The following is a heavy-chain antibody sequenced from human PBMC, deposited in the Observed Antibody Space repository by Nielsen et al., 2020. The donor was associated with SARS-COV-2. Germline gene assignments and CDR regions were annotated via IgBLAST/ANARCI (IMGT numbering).Heavy chain of an antibody. CDR3: ARPGGNTPYDF. CDR2: IYYTGSA. D-gene: IGHD4-23*01. Sequence: SETLSLTCAVSGYSITSSSFFWGWIRQPPGKGLEWIGSIYYTGSAYYNPSLKSRVTMSVDTSKNQISLKLRSVTAADTALYYCARPGGNTPYDFWGQGTRVTVSS. CDR1: GYSITSSSFF. J-gene: IGHJ4*02. V-gene: IGHV4-39*01.